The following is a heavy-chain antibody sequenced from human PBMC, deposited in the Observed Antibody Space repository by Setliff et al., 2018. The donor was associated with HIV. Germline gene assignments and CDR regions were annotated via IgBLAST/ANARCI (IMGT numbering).Heavy chain of an antibody. D-gene: IGHD6-13*01. Sequence: PGGSLRLSWAASGFTFSSYAMSWVRQAPGKGLEWVSGISGSGGSTYYVDSVKGRFTISRDNSKNTLYLQMNSLRAEDTAVYYCSKSLRPAAVTYYFDYWGQGTLVTVSS. CDR1: GFTFSSYA. J-gene: IGHJ4*02. CDR3: SKSLRPAAVTYYFDY. CDR2: ISGSGGST. V-gene: IGHV3-23*01.